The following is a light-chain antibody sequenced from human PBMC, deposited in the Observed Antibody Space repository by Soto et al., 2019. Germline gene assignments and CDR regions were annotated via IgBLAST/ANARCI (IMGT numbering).Light chain of an antibody. V-gene: IGKV3-20*01. CDR1: QSISSSD. CDR3: QQYGSSPRT. Sequence: IVLTQSPGTLSLSPGERATLSCRASQSISSSDLAWYQHRPGQAPRLLIYAASSRATGIPDRFSGSGSGTDFTLTIRRLEPDDFAVYYCQQYGSSPRTFGQGTKVDIK. J-gene: IGKJ1*01. CDR2: AAS.